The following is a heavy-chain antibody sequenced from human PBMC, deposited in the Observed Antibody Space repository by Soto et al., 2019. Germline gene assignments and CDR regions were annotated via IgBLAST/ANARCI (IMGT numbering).Heavy chain of an antibody. CDR1: GGSFSSYA. V-gene: IGHV1-69*01. J-gene: IGHJ6*02. CDR2: IIPMFGTP. Sequence: QVQLVQSGAEVKKPGSSVKVSCKTSGGSFSSYAITWVRHAPGQGLEWMGGIIPMFGTPKYPEKFQGRVTITAAEFTSTAYMELGSLRSEDTAVYYCARAGESSTRYYLYYGMDVWGQGTTVTVAS. CDR3: ARAGESSTRYYLYYGMDV. D-gene: IGHD2-2*01.